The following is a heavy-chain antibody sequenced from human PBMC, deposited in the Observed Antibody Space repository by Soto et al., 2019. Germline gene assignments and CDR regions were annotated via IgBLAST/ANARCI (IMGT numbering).Heavy chain of an antibody. CDR3: ARSQLCSGGNCYYHYGVDV. Sequence: QVQLVQSGAEVKKPGASVKVSCKASGHTFTSYGFTWVRQAPGQGLEWMGWISAYNSNTKYAQSLQGRVTMSTDTSTSTAYMELRSLRSDDTAVYYCARSQLCSGGNCYYHYGVDVWGQGTAVTVSS. D-gene: IGHD2-15*01. J-gene: IGHJ6*02. CDR2: ISAYNSNT. CDR1: GHTFTSYG. V-gene: IGHV1-18*01.